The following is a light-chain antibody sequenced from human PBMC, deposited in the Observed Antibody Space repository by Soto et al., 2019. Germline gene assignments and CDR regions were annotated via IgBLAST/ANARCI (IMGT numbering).Light chain of an antibody. CDR3: SSFRSRTTLL. J-gene: IGLJ2*01. Sequence: QSVLTQPASVSGSPGQSITISCTGTSSDVGGHNHVSWYQQHPGTAPKLMIYDVSNRPPGVSNRFSGSKSGNTASLTISGLQAEDEADYYCSSFRSRTTLLFGGGTQLTVL. CDR1: SSDVGGHNH. V-gene: IGLV2-14*01. CDR2: DVS.